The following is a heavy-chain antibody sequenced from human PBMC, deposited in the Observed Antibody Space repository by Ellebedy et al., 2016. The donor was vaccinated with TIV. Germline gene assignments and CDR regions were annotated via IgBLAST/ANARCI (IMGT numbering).Heavy chain of an antibody. CDR3: ARDMSYGDYDY. D-gene: IGHD4-17*01. V-gene: IGHV3-30*02. J-gene: IGHJ4*02. Sequence: GESLKISCAASGFIFNNYNLHWVRQAPGKGLEWVAIAHNDETYKFYADSVKGRFTVSRDNSKNTLYLQMNSLRAEDTAVYYCARDMSYGDYDYWGQGTLVTVSS. CDR2: AHNDETYK. CDR1: GFIFNNYN.